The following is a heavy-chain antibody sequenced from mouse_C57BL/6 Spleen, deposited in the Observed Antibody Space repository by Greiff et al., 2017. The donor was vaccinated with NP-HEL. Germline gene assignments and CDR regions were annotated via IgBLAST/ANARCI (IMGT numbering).Heavy chain of an antibody. Sequence: LQESGAELVKPGASVKLSCKASGYTFTSYWMHWVKQRPGRGLEWIGRIDPNSGGTKYNEKFKSKATLTVDKPSSTAYMQLSSLTSEDSAVYYCARLYYSNYVYFDYWGQGTTLTVSS. CDR2: IDPNSGGT. CDR1: GYTFTSYW. J-gene: IGHJ2*01. D-gene: IGHD2-5*01. V-gene: IGHV1-72*01. CDR3: ARLYYSNYVYFDY.